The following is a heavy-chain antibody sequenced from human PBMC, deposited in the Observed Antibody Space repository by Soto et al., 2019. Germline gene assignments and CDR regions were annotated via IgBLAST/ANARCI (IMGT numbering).Heavy chain of an antibody. V-gene: IGHV3-30-3*01. CDR1: GFTFSSYA. CDR3: ARTDSSSWPFDY. CDR2: ISYDGSNK. D-gene: IGHD6-13*01. Sequence: QVQLVESGGGVVQPGRFLRLSCAASGFTFSSYAMHWVRQAPGKGLEWVAVISYDGSNKYYADSVKGRFTISRDNSKNTLYLQMNSLRAEDTAVYYCARTDSSSWPFDYWGQGTLVTVSS. J-gene: IGHJ4*02.